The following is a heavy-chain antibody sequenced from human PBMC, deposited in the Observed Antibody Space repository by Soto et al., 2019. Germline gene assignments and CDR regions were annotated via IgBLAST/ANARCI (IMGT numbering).Heavy chain of an antibody. V-gene: IGHV5-51*01. J-gene: IGHJ5*02. D-gene: IGHD2-2*01. CDR1: GYSFTSYW. CDR2: IYPGDSDT. Sequence: PGESLKISCKGSGYSFTSYWIGWVRQMPGKGLEWMGIIYPGDSDTRYSPSFQGQVTISADKSISTAYLQWSSLKASDTAMYYCARPRGYCSSTSCWENWFDPWGQGTLVTVSS. CDR3: ARPRGYCSSTSCWENWFDP.